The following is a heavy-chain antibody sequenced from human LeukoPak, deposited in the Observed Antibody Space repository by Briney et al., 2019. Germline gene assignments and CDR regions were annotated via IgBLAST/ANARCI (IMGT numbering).Heavy chain of an antibody. V-gene: IGHV4-59*10. Sequence: SETLSLTCAVYGGSFSAYYWSWIRQPAGKGLEWIGRIYTSGSTNYNPSLKSRVTMSVDTSKNQFSLKLSSVTAADTAVYYCARGVAAAVGNYYYYYMDVWGKGTTVTISS. CDR2: IYTSGST. J-gene: IGHJ6*03. D-gene: IGHD6-13*01. CDR3: ARGVAAAVGNYYYYYMDV. CDR1: GGSFSAYY.